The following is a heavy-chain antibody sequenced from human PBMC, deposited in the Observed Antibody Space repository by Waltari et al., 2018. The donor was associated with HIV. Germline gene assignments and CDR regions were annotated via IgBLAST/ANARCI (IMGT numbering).Heavy chain of an antibody. Sequence: GSLRLSCAASGFTFSDYYMSWIRQAPGKGLEWVSYISSSASSIFYADSVKGRFTISRDNAKNSLYLQMNSLRAEDTAVYYCARVTFGEGHYYYYGMDVWGQGTTVTVSS. D-gene: IGHD3-10*01. CDR2: ISSSASSI. CDR3: ARVTFGEGHYYYYGMDV. J-gene: IGHJ6*02. CDR1: GFTFSDYY. V-gene: IGHV3-11*01.